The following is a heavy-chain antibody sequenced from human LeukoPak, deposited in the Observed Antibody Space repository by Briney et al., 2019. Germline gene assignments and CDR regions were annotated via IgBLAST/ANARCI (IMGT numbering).Heavy chain of an antibody. J-gene: IGHJ6*02. Sequence: SETLSLTCTVSGGSIRSSYYYWGWIRQPPGKGLEWIGSIYDSGSTYYNPSLKSRVTISVDTSKNQFSLKLNSVTAADTAVYYCARRKGPPKYSSSSHNNRNYYYYYGMDVWGQGTTVTVSS. CDR3: ARRKGPPKYSSSSHNNRNYYYYYGMDV. D-gene: IGHD6-6*01. V-gene: IGHV4-39*01. CDR2: IYDSGST. CDR1: GGSIRSSYYY.